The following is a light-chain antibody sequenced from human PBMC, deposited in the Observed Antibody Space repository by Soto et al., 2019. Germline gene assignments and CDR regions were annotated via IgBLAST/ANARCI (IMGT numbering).Light chain of an antibody. Sequence: DIVMTQSPDSLAVSLGGRATINCESSQSISYSSNNQNCLAWYQQKPGKAPKLLIYDASSLESGVPSRFSGSGSGTEFTLTISSLQPDDFATYYCQQYNSYSLYTFGQGTKVDIK. J-gene: IGKJ2*01. V-gene: IGKV1-5*01. CDR3: QQYNSYSLYT. CDR1: QSISYSSNNQNC. CDR2: DAS.